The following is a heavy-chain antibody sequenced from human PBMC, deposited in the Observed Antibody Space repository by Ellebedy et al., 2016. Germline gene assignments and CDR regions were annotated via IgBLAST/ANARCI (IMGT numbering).Heavy chain of an antibody. D-gene: IGHD2-21*02. V-gene: IGHV4-31*03. J-gene: IGHJ2*01. Sequence: SETLSLXCTVSGGSISSGGYYWSWIRQHPGKGLEWIGNNHYSGSTYYNPSLKSRVTISVDTSKNQFSLKLSSVTAADTAVYYCARDNFPRDFSLVTPPHWYFDLWGRGALVTVSS. CDR3: ARDNFPRDFSLVTPPHWYFDL. CDR1: GGSISSGGYY. CDR2: NHYSGST.